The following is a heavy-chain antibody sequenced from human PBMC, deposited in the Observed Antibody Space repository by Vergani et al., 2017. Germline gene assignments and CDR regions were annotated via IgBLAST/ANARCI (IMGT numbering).Heavy chain of an antibody. Sequence: QVQLQESGPGLVKPSQSLSLTCTVSGGSISGVSYYLSWVRQPAGKGLGWIWRIYYSGRTDYNPSLKSRVTMSLDTSKNQFSLNLYSVTAADTAVYYCARGALWWLRQIDSWGQGTLVTVSS. CDR1: GGSISGVSYY. CDR2: IYYSGRT. CDR3: ARGALWWLRQIDS. V-gene: IGHV4-61*02. J-gene: IGHJ4*02. D-gene: IGHD2-21*01.